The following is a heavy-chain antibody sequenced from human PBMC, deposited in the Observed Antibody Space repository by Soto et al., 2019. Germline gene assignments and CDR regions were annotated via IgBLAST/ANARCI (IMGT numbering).Heavy chain of an antibody. CDR1: GYTFTSYD. CDR2: MNPNSGNT. D-gene: IGHD2-15*01. CDR3: ARYSPHLGYCSGGSCQQLSEYFQH. J-gene: IGHJ1*01. V-gene: IGHV1-8*01. Sequence: SSVKVSCKASGYTFTSYDINWVRQATGQGLEWMGWMNPNSGNTGYAQKFQGRVTMTRNTSISTAYMELSSLRSEDTAVYYCARYSPHLGYCSGGSCQQLSEYFQHWGQGTLVTVSS.